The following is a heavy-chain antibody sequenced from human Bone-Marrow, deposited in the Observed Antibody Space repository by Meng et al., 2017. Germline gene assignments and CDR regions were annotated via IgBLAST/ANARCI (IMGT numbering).Heavy chain of an antibody. J-gene: IGHJ6*02. CDR2: IYTSGST. CDR1: GGSITSGTYY. V-gene: IGHV4-61*02. D-gene: IGHD3-10*01. CDR3: ARLYGSDKYFTYYYGIDV. Sequence: SETLSPTCTVSGGSITSGTYYWSWIRQPAGKGLEWIGRIYTSGSTNYNPSLKSRVTISIDTSKIQFSLKLRSVTAADTAVYYCARLYGSDKYFTYYYGIDVWGQGTTVTVSS.